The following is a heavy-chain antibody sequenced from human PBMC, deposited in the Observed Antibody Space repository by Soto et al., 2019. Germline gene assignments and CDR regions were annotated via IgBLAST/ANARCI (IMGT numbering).Heavy chain of an antibody. V-gene: IGHV1-18*01. D-gene: IGHD2-15*01. CDR2: ISAYNGNT. CDR3: ASTGGYCSGGSCYSYGMDV. J-gene: IGHJ6*02. Sequence: ASVKVSCKASGYTFASYAISWMRQAPGQGLEWMGWISAYNGNTNYAQKLQGRVTMTTDTSTSTAYMELSSLRSEDTAVYYCASTGGYCSGGSCYSYGMDVWGQGTTVTVSS. CDR1: GYTFASYA.